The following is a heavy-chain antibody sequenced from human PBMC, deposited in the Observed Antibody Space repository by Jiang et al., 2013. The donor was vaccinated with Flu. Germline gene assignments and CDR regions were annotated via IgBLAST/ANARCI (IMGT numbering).Heavy chain of an antibody. CDR3: TRGDPSYHYGSGNSAYSSDY. V-gene: IGHV3-48*02. CDR2: VSGGSSSI. Sequence: VQLVESGGGLVQPGGSLRLSCVASGFTFSNYAMSWVRQAPGRGLEWVSYVSGGSSSIFYADSVRGRFAISRDNAKNSLYLQMNSLRDEDTAVYYCTRGDPSYHYGSGNSAYSSDYWAEGTLVTVSS. J-gene: IGHJ4*01. CDR1: GFTFSNYA. D-gene: IGHD3-10*01.